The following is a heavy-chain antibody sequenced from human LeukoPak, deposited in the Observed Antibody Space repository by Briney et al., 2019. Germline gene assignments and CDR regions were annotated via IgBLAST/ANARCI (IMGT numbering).Heavy chain of an antibody. CDR1: GGSISSDY. V-gene: IGHV4-4*07. D-gene: IGHD3-10*01. CDR3: ARAICYGSGTTAFDC. J-gene: IGHJ4*02. CDR2: IYTKTPT. Sequence: PSETLSLTRTVSGGSISSDYCGWIWEPAEKGLEWIGGIYTKTPTTHNPNYTPSLSSRVTMSVDTSKNQFSLRLNSVTAADTAVYYCARAICYGSGTTAFDCWGQGTLVTVSS.